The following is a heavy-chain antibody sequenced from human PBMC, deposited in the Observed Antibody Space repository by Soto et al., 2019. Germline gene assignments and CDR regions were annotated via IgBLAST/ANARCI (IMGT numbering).Heavy chain of an antibody. V-gene: IGHV1-8*01. Sequence: ASVKVSCKASGYTFTSYDINWVRQATGQGLEWMGWMNPNSGNTGYAQKFQGRVTMTRNTSISTAYMELSSLRSEDTAVYYCASSPGGLIWFGHQEVAFDIWGQGTMVTV. D-gene: IGHD3-10*01. CDR3: ASSPGGLIWFGHQEVAFDI. CDR1: GYTFTSYD. CDR2: MNPNSGNT. J-gene: IGHJ3*02.